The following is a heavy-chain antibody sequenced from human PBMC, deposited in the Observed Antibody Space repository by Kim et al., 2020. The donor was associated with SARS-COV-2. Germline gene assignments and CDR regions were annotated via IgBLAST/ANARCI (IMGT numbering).Heavy chain of an antibody. J-gene: IGHJ6*02. D-gene: IGHD6-19*01. CDR3: ARGRSSGRAGMDV. CDR2: ISSGSSTI. Sequence: GGSLRLSCAASGFTFSSHSMKWVRQAPGKGLEWVSYISSGSSTIYYADSVKGRFTISRDNAKNSMYLQMNSLRAEDTAVYYCARGRSSGRAGMDVWGQG. CDR1: GFTFSSHS. V-gene: IGHV3-48*04.